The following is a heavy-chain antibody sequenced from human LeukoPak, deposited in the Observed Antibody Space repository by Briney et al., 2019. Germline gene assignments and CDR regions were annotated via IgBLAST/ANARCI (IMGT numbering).Heavy chain of an antibody. Sequence: PSETLSLTCTVSGGSISSYYWSWIRQPPGKGLEWIGYIYYSGSTNYNPSLKSRVTISVDTSKNQFSLKLSSVTAADTAVYYCARDLAVAAPWYAFDIWGQGTVVTVSS. V-gene: IGHV4-59*01. CDR3: ARDLAVAAPWYAFDI. CDR2: IYYSGST. CDR1: GGSISSYY. J-gene: IGHJ3*02. D-gene: IGHD6-19*01.